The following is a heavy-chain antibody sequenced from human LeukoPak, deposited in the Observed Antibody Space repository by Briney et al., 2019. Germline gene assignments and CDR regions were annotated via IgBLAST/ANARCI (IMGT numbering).Heavy chain of an antibody. CDR1: GGTFSSYA. J-gene: IGHJ6*02. CDR3: ARTPTVPNYYYYGMDV. CDR2: INPSGGST. D-gene: IGHD4-17*01. Sequence: ASVKVSCKASGGTFSSYAISWVRQAPGQGLEWMGIINPSGGSTSYAQKFQGRVTMTRDTSTSTVYMELSSLRSEDTAVYYCARTPTVPNYYYYGMDVWGQGTTVTVSS. V-gene: IGHV1-46*01.